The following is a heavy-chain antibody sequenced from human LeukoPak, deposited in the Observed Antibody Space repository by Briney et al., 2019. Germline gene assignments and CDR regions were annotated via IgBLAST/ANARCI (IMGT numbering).Heavy chain of an antibody. CDR3: ARETDYTLFDY. Sequence: GGSLRLSCAASGFMFSSYEMNWVRQAPGKGLEWGSYIRSRGGTIYYAGSVKGRFTISRDNAKNSLYLQMNSLRAEDTAVYYCARETDYTLFDYWGQGTLVTVSS. CDR1: GFMFSSYE. D-gene: IGHD3-3*01. J-gene: IGHJ4*02. V-gene: IGHV3-48*03. CDR2: IRSRGGTI.